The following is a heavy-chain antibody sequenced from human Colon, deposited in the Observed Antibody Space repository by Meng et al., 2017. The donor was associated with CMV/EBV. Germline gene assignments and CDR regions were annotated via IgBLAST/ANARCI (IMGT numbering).Heavy chain of an antibody. V-gene: IGHV4-34*01. CDR1: GGYLSGYY. J-gene: IGHJ4*02. CDR2: INQSGST. CDR3: ARGRRIVGATYIDY. Sequence: LRLSCAASGGYLSGYYWSWIRQPPGKGLEWLGEINQSGSTNYNPSLKSRVAISLGTSGNQFSLKVYSVTATETAVYYCARGRRIVGATYIDYWGQGTLVTVSS. D-gene: IGHD1-26*01.